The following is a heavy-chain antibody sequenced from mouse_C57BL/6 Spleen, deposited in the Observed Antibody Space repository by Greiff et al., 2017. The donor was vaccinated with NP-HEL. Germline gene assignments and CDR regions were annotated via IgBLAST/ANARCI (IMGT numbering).Heavy chain of an antibody. CDR2: INPNNGGT. J-gene: IGHJ2*01. V-gene: IGHV1-18*01. D-gene: IGHD2-1*01. Sequence: VQLKQSGPELVKPGASVKIPCKASGYTFTDYNMDWVKQSHGKSLEWIGDINPNNGGTIYNQKFKGKATLTVDKSSSTAYMELRSLTSEDTAVYYCARNLIYYGNYLDYWGQGTTLTVSS. CDR1: GYTFTDYN. CDR3: ARNLIYYGNYLDY.